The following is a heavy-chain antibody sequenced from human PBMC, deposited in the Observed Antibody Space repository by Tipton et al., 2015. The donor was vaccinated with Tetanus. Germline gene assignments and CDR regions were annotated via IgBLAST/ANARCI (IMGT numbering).Heavy chain of an antibody. V-gene: IGHV4-59*11. CDR1: GDSISSHY. CDR2: FSYSGSS. J-gene: IGHJ1*01. CDR3: AIGSSVWSWYMQQ. D-gene: IGHD3-22*01. Sequence: TLSLTCTVSGDSISSHYWNWIRQPPGKGLEWIGYFSYSGSSNYNPSLKSRVTISGDTSKNQLSLKLSSVTPADTAVYYCAIGSSVWSWYMQQWVQGTLLTVSS.